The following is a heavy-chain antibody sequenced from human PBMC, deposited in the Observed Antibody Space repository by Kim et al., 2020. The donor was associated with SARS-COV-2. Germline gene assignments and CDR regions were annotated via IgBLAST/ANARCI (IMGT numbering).Heavy chain of an antibody. CDR1: GFTFSSYA. J-gene: IGHJ4*02. V-gene: IGHV3-23*01. CDR3: AKDDVLRFLEWSTGGY. Sequence: GGSLRLSCAASGFTFSSYAMSWVRQAPGKGLEWVSAISGSGGSTYYADSVKGRFTISRDNSKNTLYLQMNSLRAEDTAVYYCAKDDVLRFLEWSTGGYWGQGTLVTVSS. CDR2: ISGSGGST. D-gene: IGHD3-3*01.